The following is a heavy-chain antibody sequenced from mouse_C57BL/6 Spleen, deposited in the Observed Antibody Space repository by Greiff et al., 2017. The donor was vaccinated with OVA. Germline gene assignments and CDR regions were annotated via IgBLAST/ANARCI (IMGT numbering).Heavy chain of an antibody. D-gene: IGHD4-1*01. V-gene: IGHV1-53*01. J-gene: IGHJ1*03. CDR2: INPSNGGT. CDR1: GYSFTSYW. Sequence: QVQLQQPGTDLVKPWASVKLSCTASGYSFTSYWMHWVKQRPGQGLEWIGNINPSNGGTNYNEKFKSKATLTVDKSSSTAYMQLSSLTSEDSAVYYCARNWDLVGPYWYFDVWGTGTTVTVSS. CDR3: ARNWDLVGPYWYFDV.